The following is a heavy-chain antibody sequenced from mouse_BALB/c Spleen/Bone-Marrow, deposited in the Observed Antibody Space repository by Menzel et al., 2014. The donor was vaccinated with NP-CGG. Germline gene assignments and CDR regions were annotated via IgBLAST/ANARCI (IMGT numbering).Heavy chain of an antibody. Sequence: QVQLQQSGPELVRPGVSVKISCKGSGYTFTDYAMHWVKQSHAKSLEWIGVISTYSGNTNYNQKFKGKATMTVDESSSTAYVELARLTSEDSAIYYCARSGYGYDWFAYWGQGTLVTVSA. V-gene: IGHV1-67*01. CDR1: GYTFTDYA. D-gene: IGHD2-2*01. CDR3: ARSGYGYDWFAY. J-gene: IGHJ3*01. CDR2: ISTYSGNT.